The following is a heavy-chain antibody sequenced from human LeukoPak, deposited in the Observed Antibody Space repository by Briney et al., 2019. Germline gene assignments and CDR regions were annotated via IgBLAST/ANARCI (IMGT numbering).Heavy chain of an antibody. V-gene: IGHV4-61*02. CDR2: IYTSGST. CDR1: GGSISSGSYY. D-gene: IGHD3-22*01. CDR3: ARVASTYYYDSSGYYYDPLFDY. J-gene: IGHJ4*02. Sequence: SETLSLTCTVSGGSISSGSYYWSWIRQPAGKGLEWIGRIYTSGSTNYNPSLKSRVTIPVDTSKNQFSLKLSSVTAADTAVYYCARVASTYYYDSSGYYYDPLFDYWGQGTLVTVSS.